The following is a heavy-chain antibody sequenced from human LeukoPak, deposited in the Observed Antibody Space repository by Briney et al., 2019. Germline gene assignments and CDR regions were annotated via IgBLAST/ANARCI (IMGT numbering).Heavy chain of an antibody. CDR2: IKQDGSEK. Sequence: GGSLRLSCAASGFTFSSYWMSWVRQAPGKGLEWVANIKQDGSEKYYVDSVKGRFTISRDNAKNSLYLQMNSLRAEDTAVYYCARVPWGDFGVVADTYFDYWAREPWSPSPQ. CDR1: GFTFSSYW. V-gene: IGHV3-7*01. CDR3: ARVPWGDFGVVADTYFDY. J-gene: IGHJ4*02. D-gene: IGHD3-3*01.